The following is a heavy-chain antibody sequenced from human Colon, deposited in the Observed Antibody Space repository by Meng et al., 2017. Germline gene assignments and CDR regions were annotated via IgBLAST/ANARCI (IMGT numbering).Heavy chain of an antibody. CDR1: GFTFDDFA. V-gene: IGHV3-9*01. CDR3: VKDNYGGLDS. D-gene: IGHD5-24*01. CDR2: ITWNSGGI. Sequence: SLKISCTASGFTFDDFAMNWVRQAPGKGLEWVSGITWNSGGIGYADSVKGRFTISRDNAKNSLYLEMNSLTVEDTALYFCVKDNYGGLDSWGHGTLVTVSS. J-gene: IGHJ5*01.